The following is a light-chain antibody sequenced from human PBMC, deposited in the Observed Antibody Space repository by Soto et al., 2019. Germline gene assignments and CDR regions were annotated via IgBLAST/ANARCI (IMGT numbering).Light chain of an antibody. CDR1: SSNIGAGYD. CDR2: SNN. Sequence: QLVLTQPPSVSGAPGQRVTISCTGSSSNIGAGYDVHWYQQLPGTAPKLLIYSNNQRPSGVPDRFSGSKSGTSASLAISGLQSEDEADYYCAAWDDSLNGPVFGGGTKLTVL. CDR3: AAWDDSLNGPV. J-gene: IGLJ2*01. V-gene: IGLV1-44*01.